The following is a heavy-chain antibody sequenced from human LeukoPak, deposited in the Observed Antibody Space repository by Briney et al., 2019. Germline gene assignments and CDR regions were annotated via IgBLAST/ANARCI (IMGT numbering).Heavy chain of an antibody. CDR3: ARPQTTVVTQVWNY. CDR1: GFTFSSYW. V-gene: IGHV3-74*01. D-gene: IGHD4-23*01. J-gene: IGHJ4*02. Sequence: PGGSLRLSCAAPGFTFSSYWMHWVRQAPGKGLVWVSRINSDGSSTSYADSVKGRFTISRDNAKNTLYLQMNSLRAEDTAVYYCARPQTTVVTQVWNYWGQGTLVTVSS. CDR2: INSDGSST.